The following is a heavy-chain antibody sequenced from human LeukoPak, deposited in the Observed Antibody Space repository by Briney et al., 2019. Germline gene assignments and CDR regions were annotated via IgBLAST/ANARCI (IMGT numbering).Heavy chain of an antibody. J-gene: IGHJ4*02. D-gene: IGHD3-10*01. CDR1: GGSISSGDYY. V-gene: IGHV4-30-4*08. CDR3: ARDMVRGTTNKGY. Sequence: PSQTLSLTCTVSGGSISSGDYYWSWIRQPPGKGLEWIGYIYYSGSTYYNPSLKSRVTISVDTSKNQFSLKLSSVTAADTAVYYCARDMVRGTTNKGYWGQGTLVTVSS. CDR2: IYYSGST.